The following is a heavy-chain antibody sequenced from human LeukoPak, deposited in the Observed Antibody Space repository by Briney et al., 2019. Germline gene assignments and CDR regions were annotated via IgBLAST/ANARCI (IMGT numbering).Heavy chain of an antibody. CDR2: MNPNSGNT. J-gene: IGHJ4*02. CDR1: GYTFTSYD. D-gene: IGHD4-11*01. CDR3: ARVAARRMTTVSY. Sequence: ASVKVSCKASGYTFTSYDINWVRQATGQGLEWMGWMNPNSGNTGYAQKFQGRVTITRNTSISTAYMELSSLRSEDTAVYYCARVAARRMTTVSYWGQGTLVTVSS. V-gene: IGHV1-8*03.